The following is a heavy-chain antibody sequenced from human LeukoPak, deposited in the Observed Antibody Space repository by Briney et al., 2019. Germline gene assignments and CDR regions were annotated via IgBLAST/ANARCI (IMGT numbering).Heavy chain of an antibody. Sequence: SVKVSCKAPGGIFSSYAISWVRQAPGQGLEWMGGIIPIFGTANYAQKFQGRVTITADESTSTAYMELSSLRSEDTAVYYCAREAYCSSTSCYTLAFDIWGQGTMVTVSS. CDR3: AREAYCSSTSCYTLAFDI. D-gene: IGHD2-2*02. J-gene: IGHJ3*02. CDR2: IIPIFGTA. CDR1: GGIFSSYA. V-gene: IGHV1-69*13.